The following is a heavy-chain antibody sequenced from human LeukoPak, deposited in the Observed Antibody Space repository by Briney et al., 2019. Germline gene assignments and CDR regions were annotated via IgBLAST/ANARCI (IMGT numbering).Heavy chain of an antibody. Sequence: SETLSLTCSVSGGSITSYYWSWIRQPAGKGLEWIGRIYSSGTTNYNPSLKSRVAMSVDTSKNQFSPKLTSVTAADTAMYYCTRDPGRGANWFDPWGQGTLVTVSS. V-gene: IGHV4-4*07. CDR2: IYSSGTT. J-gene: IGHJ5*02. CDR1: GGSITSYY. CDR3: TRDPGRGANWFDP.